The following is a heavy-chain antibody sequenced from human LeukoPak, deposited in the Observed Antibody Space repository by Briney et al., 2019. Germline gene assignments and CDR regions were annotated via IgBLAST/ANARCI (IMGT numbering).Heavy chain of an antibody. Sequence: ASVTVSCKASGYTFTSYGISWVRQAPGQGLEWMGWISAYNGNTNYAQKLQGRVTMTTDTSTSTAYMELRSLRSDDTAVYYCARDNYYGSGSYYPEIDYWGQGTLVTASS. D-gene: IGHD3-10*01. CDR1: GYTFTSYG. CDR3: ARDNYYGSGSYYPEIDY. CDR2: ISAYNGNT. J-gene: IGHJ4*02. V-gene: IGHV1-18*01.